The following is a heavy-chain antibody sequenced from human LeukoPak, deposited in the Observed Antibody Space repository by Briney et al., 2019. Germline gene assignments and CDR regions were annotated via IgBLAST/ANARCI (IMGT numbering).Heavy chain of an antibody. CDR2: ISSSSSTI. J-gene: IGHJ4*02. CDR3: ARDRRFLEYYFDY. Sequence: GGSLRLSCAASGFTFSSYSMNWVRQAPGKGLEWVSYISSSSSTIYYADSVKGRFTISRGNAKNSLYLQMNSLRAEDTAVYYCARDRRFLEYYFDYWGQGTLVTVSS. CDR1: GFTFSSYS. D-gene: IGHD1-1*01. V-gene: IGHV3-48*01.